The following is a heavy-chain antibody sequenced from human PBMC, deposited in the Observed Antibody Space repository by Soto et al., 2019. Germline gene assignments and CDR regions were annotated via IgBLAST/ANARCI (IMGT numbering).Heavy chain of an antibody. J-gene: IGHJ4*02. D-gene: IGHD6-13*01. CDR3: ARVKAGVVY. CDR1: GGSISSGDYF. Sequence: QVQLQESGPVLVKPSQTLSLTCTVSGGSISSGDYFWSWIRQPPGKVLEWIGYIYYSEGTYYNPSLNSRVTISVDTSKNQFSLKLSSVTAADTAVYYCARVKAGVVYWGQGTLVTVFS. V-gene: IGHV4-30-4*01. CDR2: IYYSEGT.